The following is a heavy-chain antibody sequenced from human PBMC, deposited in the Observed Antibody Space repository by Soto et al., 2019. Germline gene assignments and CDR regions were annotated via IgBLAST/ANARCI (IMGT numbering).Heavy chain of an antibody. D-gene: IGHD1-26*01. V-gene: IGHV3-23*01. CDR1: GFTFSSYA. J-gene: IGHJ4*02. Sequence: EVQLLESGGGLVQPGGSLRLSCAASGFTFSSYAMRWVRQAPVKGLEWVSAISGSGDSTYYADSVKGRFTISRDNYKNTLYLQMSSLRAEDTAVYYCARRGSGSYYDYWGQGTLVTVSS. CDR3: ARRGSGSYYDY. CDR2: ISGSGDST.